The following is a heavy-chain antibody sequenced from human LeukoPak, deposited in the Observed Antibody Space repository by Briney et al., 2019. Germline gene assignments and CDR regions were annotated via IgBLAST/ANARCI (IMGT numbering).Heavy chain of an antibody. V-gene: IGHV4-30-2*01. CDR1: GGSISSGGYY. CDR2: IYHSGST. J-gene: IGHJ4*02. D-gene: IGHD6-13*01. Sequence: SETLSLTCTVSGGSISSGGYYWSWIRQPPGKGLEWIGYIYHSGSTYYNPSLKSRVTISVDRSKNQFSLKLSSVTAADTAVYYCARLPTIAATVVVDFWGQGTLVTVSS. CDR3: ARLPTIAATVVVDF.